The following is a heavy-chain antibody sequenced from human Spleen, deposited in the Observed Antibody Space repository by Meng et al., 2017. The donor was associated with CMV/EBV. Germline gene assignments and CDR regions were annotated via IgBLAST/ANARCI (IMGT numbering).Heavy chain of an antibody. CDR1: RITFSSYS. D-gene: IGHD6-13*01. Sequence: GESLKISCAASRITFSSYSMNWVRQAPGKGLEWVSSISSSSSYIYYADSVKGRFTISRDNAKNSLYLQMNSLRAEDTAVYYCSYSSLGYWGQGTLVTVSS. CDR3: SYSSLGY. V-gene: IGHV3-21*01. CDR2: ISSSSSYI. J-gene: IGHJ4*02.